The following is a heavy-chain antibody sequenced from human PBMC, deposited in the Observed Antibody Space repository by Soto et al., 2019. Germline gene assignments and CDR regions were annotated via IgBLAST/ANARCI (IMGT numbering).Heavy chain of an antibody. CDR1: GGSFNTYY. Sequence: SETLSLTCAVYGGSFNTYYWSWIRQSPGKGLEWIGEINHSGFANYNPSLESRVTTSVDTTKNQFSLKLRSVTAADTAIYYCARRYCSDSYCSYFDYWGRGTLVTVSS. CDR3: ARRYCSDSYCSYFDY. V-gene: IGHV4-34*01. J-gene: IGHJ4*02. CDR2: INHSGFA. D-gene: IGHD2-15*01.